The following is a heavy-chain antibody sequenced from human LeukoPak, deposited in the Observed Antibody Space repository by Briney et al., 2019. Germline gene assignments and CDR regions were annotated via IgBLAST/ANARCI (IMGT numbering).Heavy chain of an antibody. Sequence: GGSLRLSCAASGFTFSSYSMNWVRQAPGKGLEWVSSISSSSSYIYYADSVKGRFTISRDNAKNSLYLQMNSLRAEDTAVYYCARDMIAVDYYYGMDVWGQGTTVTVSS. CDR2: ISSSSSYI. V-gene: IGHV3-21*01. CDR3: ARDMIAVDYYYGMDV. D-gene: IGHD3-22*01. J-gene: IGHJ6*02. CDR1: GFTFSSYS.